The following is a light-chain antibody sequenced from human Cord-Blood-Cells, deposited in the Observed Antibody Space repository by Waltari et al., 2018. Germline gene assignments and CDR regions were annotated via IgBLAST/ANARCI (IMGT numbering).Light chain of an antibody. Sequence: QSALTQPASVSGSPGQSITISCTGTNSDVGSYNLVSWYQQHPGKAPKLMIYEGSKRRSGVSNLFSGSKSGNTASLTISGLQAEDEADYYCCSYAGSSTYVFGTGTKVTVL. J-gene: IGLJ1*01. CDR3: CSYAGSSTYV. CDR2: EGS. V-gene: IGLV2-23*01. CDR1: NSDVGSYNL.